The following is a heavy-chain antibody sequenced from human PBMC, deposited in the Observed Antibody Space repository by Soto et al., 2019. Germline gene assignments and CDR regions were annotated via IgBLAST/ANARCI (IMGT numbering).Heavy chain of an antibody. CDR1: GYTFTSYG. CDR3: ARGGIAAAATVNWFDP. V-gene: IGHV1-18*04. Sequence: ASVKVSCKASGYTFTSYGISWVRQAPGQGLEWMGWISAYNGNTNYAQKLQGRVTMTTDTSTRTAYMELRSLRSDDTAVYYCARGGIAAAATVNWFDPWGQGTLVTVSS. J-gene: IGHJ5*02. CDR2: ISAYNGNT. D-gene: IGHD6-13*01.